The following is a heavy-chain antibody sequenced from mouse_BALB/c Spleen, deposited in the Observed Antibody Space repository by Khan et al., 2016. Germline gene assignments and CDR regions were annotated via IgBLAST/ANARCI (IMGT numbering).Heavy chain of an antibody. D-gene: IGHD2-4*01. V-gene: IGHV1-62-2*01. CDR3: ARHEGRTMITTVCFDY. CDR1: GYTFTEYI. Sequence: QVQLQQSGAELVKPGASVKLSCKASGYTFTEYIIHWVKQRSGQGLEWIGWFYPGSGSIKYNEKFKDKATLTADKSSSTVYMELSRLTSEDSAVYFCARHEGRTMITTVCFDYWGQGTTLTVSS. J-gene: IGHJ2*01. CDR2: FYPGSGSI.